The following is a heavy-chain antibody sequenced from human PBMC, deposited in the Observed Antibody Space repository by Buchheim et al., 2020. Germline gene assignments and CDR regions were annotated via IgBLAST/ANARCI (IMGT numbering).Heavy chain of an antibody. D-gene: IGHD6-6*01. Sequence: QLQLQESAPGLVRPSETLSLTCTVSGGSISSSTYYWGWIRQPPGKGLEWIGYIYHSGRIYYNPSLKTRVTMSVDTSTNQFFLRLSSVTAADTAVYYCAREYSSSSRPDYWGQGTL. CDR2: IYHSGRI. CDR1: GGSISSSTYY. V-gene: IGHV4-39*02. CDR3: AREYSSSSRPDY. J-gene: IGHJ4*02.